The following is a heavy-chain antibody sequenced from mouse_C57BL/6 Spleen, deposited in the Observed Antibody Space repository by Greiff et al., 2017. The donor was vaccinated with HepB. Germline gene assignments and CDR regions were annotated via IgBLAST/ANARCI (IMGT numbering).Heavy chain of an antibody. CDR1: GYAFSSSW. CDR2: IYPGDGDT. V-gene: IGHV1-82*01. CDR3: ARRDFDY. J-gene: IGHJ2*01. Sequence: VQRVESGPELVKPGASVKISCKASGYAFSSSWMNWVKQRPGKGLEWLGRIYPGDGDTNYNGKFKGKATLTADKSSSTAYMQLSSLTSEDSAVYFCARRDFDYWGQGTTLTVSS.